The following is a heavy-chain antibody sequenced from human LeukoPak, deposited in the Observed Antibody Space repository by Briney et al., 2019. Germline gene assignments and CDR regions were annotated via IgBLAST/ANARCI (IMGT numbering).Heavy chain of an antibody. CDR3: AKATTRVGSLIDY. CDR2: ISGSGGST. Sequence: PGGSLRLSCAASGFTFSNYAMTWVRQAPGKGLEWVSVISGSGGSTYYADSVKGRFTISRDISKNTLYLQMNSLRAEDTAVYYCAKATTRVGSLIDYWAREPWSPSPQ. J-gene: IGHJ4*02. V-gene: IGHV3-23*01. D-gene: IGHD1-26*01. CDR1: GFTFSNYA.